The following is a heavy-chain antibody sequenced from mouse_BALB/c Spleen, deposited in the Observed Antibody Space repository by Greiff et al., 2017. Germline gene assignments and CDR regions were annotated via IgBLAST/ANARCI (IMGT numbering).Heavy chain of an antibody. CDR1: GYAFSSSW. V-gene: IGHV1-82*01. CDR3: ARRAMITPYAMDY. CDR2: IYPGDGDT. J-gene: IGHJ4*01. D-gene: IGHD2-4*01. Sequence: QVQLKQSGPELVKPGASVKISCKASGYAFSSSWMNWVKQRPGQGLEWIGRIYPGDGDTNYNGKFKGKATLTADKSSSTAYMQLSSLTSVDSAVYFCARRAMITPYAMDYWGQGTSVTVSS.